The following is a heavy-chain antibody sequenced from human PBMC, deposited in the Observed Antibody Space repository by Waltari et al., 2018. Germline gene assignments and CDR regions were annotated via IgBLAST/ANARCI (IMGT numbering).Heavy chain of an antibody. V-gene: IGHV1-58*01. Sequence: QMQLVQSGPEVKKPGTSVKVSCKASGFTFTSSAVQWVRQARGQRLGWIGGVVVGSGNTNYAQKCQERVTITRDMSTSTAYMELSSLRSEDTAVYYCAADSQYYDFWSGYNGDAFDIWGQGTMVTVSS. CDR2: VVVGSGNT. CDR1: GFTFTSSA. J-gene: IGHJ3*02. D-gene: IGHD3-3*01. CDR3: AADSQYYDFWSGYNGDAFDI.